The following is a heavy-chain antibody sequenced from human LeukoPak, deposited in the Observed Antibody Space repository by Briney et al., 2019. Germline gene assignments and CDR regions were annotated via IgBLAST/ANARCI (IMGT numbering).Heavy chain of an antibody. CDR3: ARDTGGWWLDP. V-gene: IGHV4-59*01. J-gene: IGHJ5*02. Sequence: SETLSLTCTVSGGSNSSYYWSWIREPPGKGLEWIGYIYYSGSTKLNRSLKRRVHIPVGKSKNQFSLKLDPADGADTAVYYCARDTGGWWLDPWGQGTLVTVSS. D-gene: IGHD1-14*01. CDR2: IYYSGST. CDR1: GGSNSSYY.